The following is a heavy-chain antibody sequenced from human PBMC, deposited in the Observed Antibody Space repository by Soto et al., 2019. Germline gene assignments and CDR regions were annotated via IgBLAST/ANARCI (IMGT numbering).Heavy chain of an antibody. Sequence: PSETLSLTCTVSGGSISSGDYYWSWIRQPPGKGLEWIGYVYYSGSTYYNPSLKSRVTISVDTSKNQFSLKLSSVTAADTAVYYCARVRYYYDSSGYSFDYWGQGTLVTVSS. CDR2: VYYSGST. CDR1: GGSISSGDYY. J-gene: IGHJ4*02. V-gene: IGHV4-30-4*01. D-gene: IGHD3-22*01. CDR3: ARVRYYYDSSGYSFDY.